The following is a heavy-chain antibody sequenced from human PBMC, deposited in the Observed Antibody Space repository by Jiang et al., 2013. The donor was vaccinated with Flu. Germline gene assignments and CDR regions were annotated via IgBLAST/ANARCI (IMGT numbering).Heavy chain of an antibody. D-gene: IGHD3-22*01. CDR2: FDPEDGET. CDR3: ATGLYDSSGHQY. J-gene: IGHJ4*02. V-gene: IGHV1-24*01. Sequence: YTLTELSMHWVRQAPGKGLEWMGGFDPEDGETIYAQKFQGRVTMTEDTSTDTAYMELSSLRSEDTAVYYCATGLYDSSGHQYWGQGTLVTVSS. CDR1: YTLTELS.